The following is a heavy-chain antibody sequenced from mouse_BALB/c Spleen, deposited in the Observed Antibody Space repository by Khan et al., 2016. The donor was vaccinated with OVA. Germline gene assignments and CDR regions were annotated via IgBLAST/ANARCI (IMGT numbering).Heavy chain of an antibody. CDR3: ARKNYYGYAGDY. Sequence: VQLKESGPGLVKPSQSLSLTCTVTGYSITSNYAWNWIRQFPGNKLEWMGYISYSGSTSYNPSLKSRISITRDTSKNQFFLQLNSVTTEDTATYYCARKNYYGYAGDYWGQGTSVTVSS. D-gene: IGHD1-1*01. CDR2: ISYSGST. V-gene: IGHV3-2*02. CDR1: GYSITSNYA. J-gene: IGHJ4*01.